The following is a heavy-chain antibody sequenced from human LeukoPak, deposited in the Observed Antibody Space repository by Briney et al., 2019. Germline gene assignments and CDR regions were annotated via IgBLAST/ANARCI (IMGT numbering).Heavy chain of an antibody. J-gene: IGHJ6*02. CDR1: GFTVSSTY. CDR2: IKEDGSEK. V-gene: IGHV3-7*04. CDR3: ARDPGRGMDV. Sequence: GGSLRLSCAASGFTVSSTYMSWVRQAPGKGLEWVANIKEDGSEKYYVDSVKGRYTISRDNAKNSLYLQMNSLRAEDTAVYYCARDPGRGMDVWGQGTTVTVSS.